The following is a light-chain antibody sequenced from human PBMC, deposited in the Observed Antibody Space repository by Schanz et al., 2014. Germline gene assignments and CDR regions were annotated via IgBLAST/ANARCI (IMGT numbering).Light chain of an antibody. CDR2: GAS. CDR3: QQYNNWPRT. J-gene: IGKJ1*01. V-gene: IGKV3-20*01. CDR1: QSVSSSY. Sequence: EIVLTQSPGTLSLSPGERATLSCRASQSVSSSYLAWYQQKPGQAPRLLIYGASSRATGIPDRFSGSGSGTDFTLTISSLEPEDFAVYYCQQYNNWPRTFGQGTKVEI.